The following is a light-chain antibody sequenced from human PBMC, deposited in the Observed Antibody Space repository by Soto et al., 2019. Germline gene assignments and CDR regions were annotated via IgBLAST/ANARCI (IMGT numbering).Light chain of an antibody. V-gene: IGKV3-15*01. CDR1: QSISIR. CDR2: NTS. J-gene: IGKJ1*01. CDR3: QQYDGWPRT. Sequence: EIVMTQSPVTLSVFPGERATLSCRASQSISIRLAWYQQRPGQAPRLLIYNTSTRATGVPARFSGSGSETDFTVTISSLQSEDFALYFCQQYDGWPRTFGQGTKVEI.